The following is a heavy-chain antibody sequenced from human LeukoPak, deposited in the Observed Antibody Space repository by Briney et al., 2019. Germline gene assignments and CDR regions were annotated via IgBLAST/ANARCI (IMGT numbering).Heavy chain of an antibody. CDR2: IKNKPDGGTT. Sequence: PGGSLRLSCVASGFTFSSYAMSWVRQAPGKGLEWVGRIKNKPDGGTTDYAAPVKGRFTISRDDSKNTLYLQMNSLKTEDAAVYYCTTDRPGLRFLELRAFDIWGQGTMVTVSS. CDR3: TTDRPGLRFLELRAFDI. CDR1: GFTFSSYA. V-gene: IGHV3-15*01. J-gene: IGHJ3*02. D-gene: IGHD3-3*01.